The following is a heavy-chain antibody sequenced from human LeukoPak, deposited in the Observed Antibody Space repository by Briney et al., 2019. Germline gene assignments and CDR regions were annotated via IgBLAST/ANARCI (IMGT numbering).Heavy chain of an antibody. CDR1: GGSISSSSYY. D-gene: IGHD4-17*01. CDR2: IYYSGST. J-gene: IGHJ5*02. V-gene: IGHV4-39*07. CDR3: AYGDYVGGAWFDP. Sequence: SETLSLTCTVSGGSISSSSYYWGWIRQPPGKGLEWIGSIYYSGSTYYNPSLKSRVTISVDTSKNQFSLKLSSVTAADTAVYYCAYGDYVGGAWFDPWGQGTLVTVSS.